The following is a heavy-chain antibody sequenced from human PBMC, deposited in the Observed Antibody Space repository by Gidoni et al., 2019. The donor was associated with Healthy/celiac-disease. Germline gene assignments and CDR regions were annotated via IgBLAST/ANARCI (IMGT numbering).Heavy chain of an antibody. CDR2: IKQDESGK. CDR3: ARPNIVVVDY. V-gene: IGHV3-7*02. J-gene: IGHJ4*02. Sequence: EVQLVQSGGGLVQPGGSLRPSCAASGFTFSSYWMSWVRQDPGKGLEWVASIKQDESGKYYVDSVKGRFTISKDNAKNSLYLQMNSLRAEDTAVYYCARPNIVVVDYWGQGTLVTVSS. CDR1: GFTFSSYW. D-gene: IGHD2-15*01.